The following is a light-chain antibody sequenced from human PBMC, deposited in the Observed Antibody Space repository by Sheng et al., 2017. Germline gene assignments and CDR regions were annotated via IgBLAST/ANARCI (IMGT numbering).Light chain of an antibody. CDR2: AAS. CDR1: QSISRW. J-gene: IGKJ5*01. Sequence: DIQMTQSPSTLSASIGDRVTITCRASQSISRWLAWYQQKPGKAPKLLIYAASTLQSGVPSRFSGSGSGTDFTLTISCLQSEDFATYYCQQYYSYPQITFGQGTRLEIK. V-gene: IGKV1-5*01. CDR3: QQYYSYPQIT.